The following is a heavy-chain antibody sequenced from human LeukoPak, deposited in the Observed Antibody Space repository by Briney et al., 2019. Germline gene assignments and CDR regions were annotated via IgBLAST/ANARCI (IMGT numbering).Heavy chain of an antibody. J-gene: IGHJ4*02. V-gene: IGHV3-53*01. D-gene: IGHD7-27*01. CDR3: ARTLPGSYSDC. CDR2: IFSGGST. Sequence: GGSLRLSCAASGFSASSNYMSWVRQAPGKGLEWVSVIFSGGSTYYADSVKGRFTISRDDSKNTVYLQLNSLRAEDTAVYYCARTLPGSYSDCWGQGTLVAVS. CDR1: GFSASSNY.